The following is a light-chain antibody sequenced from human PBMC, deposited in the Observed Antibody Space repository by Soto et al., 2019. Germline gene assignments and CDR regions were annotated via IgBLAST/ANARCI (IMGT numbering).Light chain of an antibody. J-gene: IGLJ1*01. CDR2: EVS. CDR1: SGDDGGYNY. Sequence: QSVLTQPPSASGSPGQSVTISCTGTSGDDGGYNYVSWYQQHPGKAPKLMIFEVSERPSGVPDRFSASKSGNTASLTVSGLQAEDEADYYCSSYAGSNNYVFGTGTKVT. V-gene: IGLV2-8*01. CDR3: SSYAGSNNYV.